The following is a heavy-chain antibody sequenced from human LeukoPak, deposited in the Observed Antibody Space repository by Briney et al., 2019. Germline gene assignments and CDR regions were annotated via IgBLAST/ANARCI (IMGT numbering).Heavy chain of an antibody. Sequence: QTGGSLRLSCAASGFTFSSYSMNWVRQAPGKGLEWVSYISSSTDTIYYADSVKGRFTISRDNAKNSLYLRMNSLRAEDTAVYYCARDHGVGSGIFYYYMDVWGKGTTVTVSS. V-gene: IGHV3-48*01. D-gene: IGHD1-14*01. CDR3: ARDHGVGSGIFYYYMDV. CDR2: ISSSTDTI. CDR1: GFTFSSYS. J-gene: IGHJ6*03.